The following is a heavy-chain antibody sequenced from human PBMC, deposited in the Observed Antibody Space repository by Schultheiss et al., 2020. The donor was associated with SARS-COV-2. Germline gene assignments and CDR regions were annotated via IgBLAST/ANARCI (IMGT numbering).Heavy chain of an antibody. Sequence: SQTLSLTCTVSGGSISSYYWSWIRQPPGKGLEWIGYIYYSGSTNYNPSLKSRVTISVDTSKNQFSLKLSSVTAADTAVYYCARGLNSGSYLMDRDAFDIWGQGTMVTVSS. J-gene: IGHJ3*02. CDR3: ARGLNSGSYLMDRDAFDI. CDR1: GGSISSYY. CDR2: IYYSGST. D-gene: IGHD1-26*01. V-gene: IGHV4-59*01.